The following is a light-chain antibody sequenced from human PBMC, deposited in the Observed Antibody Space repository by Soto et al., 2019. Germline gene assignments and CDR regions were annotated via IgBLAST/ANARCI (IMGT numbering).Light chain of an antibody. CDR2: DVN. CDR1: YSDLGAFNY. J-gene: IGLJ1*01. CDR3: CSYAGSYSSYV. V-gene: IGLV2-11*01. Sequence: QSALTQPRSVSGSPGQSVTISCTATYSDLGAFNYVSWYQQHPGKAPKLIIYDVNKRPSGVPDRFSGSKSDNTASLTISGLRAEDEADYHCCSYAGSYSSYVFGTGTKLTVL.